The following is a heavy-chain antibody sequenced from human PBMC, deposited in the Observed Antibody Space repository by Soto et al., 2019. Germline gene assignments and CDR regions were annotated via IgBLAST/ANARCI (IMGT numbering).Heavy chain of an antibody. J-gene: IGHJ3*02. CDR2: IYPGDSDT. Sequence: PGESLKISCKGSGYTFTDYWIGWVRQLPGKGLEWMGIIYPGDSDTRYSPSFQGQVTISADKSISTAYLQWSSLKASDTAMYYCARLVGSGFHAFDIWGQGTMVTVS. CDR3: ARLVGSGFHAFDI. CDR1: GYTFTDYW. D-gene: IGHD3-10*01. V-gene: IGHV5-51*01.